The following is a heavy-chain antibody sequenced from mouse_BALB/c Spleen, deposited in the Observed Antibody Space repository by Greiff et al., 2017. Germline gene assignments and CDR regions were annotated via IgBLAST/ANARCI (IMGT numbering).Heavy chain of an antibody. CDR3: ARRGTGNWFAY. D-gene: IGHD4-1*01. CDR1: GYAFSSYW. Sequence: QVQLQQSGAELVRPGSSVKISCKASGYAFSSYWMNWVKQRPGQGLEWIGMIDPSDSETHYNQMFKDKATLTVDKSSSTAYMQLSSLTSEDSAVYYCARRGTGNWFAYWGQGTLVTVSA. CDR2: IDPSDSET. V-gene: IGHV1-61*01. J-gene: IGHJ3*01.